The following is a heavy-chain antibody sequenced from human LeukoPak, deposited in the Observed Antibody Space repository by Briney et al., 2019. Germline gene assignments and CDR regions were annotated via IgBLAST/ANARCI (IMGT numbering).Heavy chain of an antibody. D-gene: IGHD4-11*01. CDR2: ISGSGGST. J-gene: IGHJ4*02. CDR3: AKDPSTLKVTDDY. CDR1: GFTFSSYA. Sequence: PPGGSLRLSCAASGFTFSSYAMSWVRQAPGKGLEWVSAISGSGGSTYYADSVKGRFAISRDNSKNTLYLQMDSLGAEDTAIYYCAKDPSTLKVTDDYWGQGTLVTVS. V-gene: IGHV3-23*01.